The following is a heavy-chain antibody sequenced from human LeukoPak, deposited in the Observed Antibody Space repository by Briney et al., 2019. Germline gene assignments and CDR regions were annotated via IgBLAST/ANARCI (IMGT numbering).Heavy chain of an antibody. CDR1: GFTFSSYV. Sequence: PGRSLRLSCAASGFTFSSYVMHWVRQAPGKGLEWVAVISFDGNTDYYADSVKGRFTISRDNSKSTLYLQINSLRVDDTAVYYCARGLDSWGRGTLVTVSS. CDR2: ISFDGNTD. V-gene: IGHV3-30*04. CDR3: ARGLDS. J-gene: IGHJ4*02.